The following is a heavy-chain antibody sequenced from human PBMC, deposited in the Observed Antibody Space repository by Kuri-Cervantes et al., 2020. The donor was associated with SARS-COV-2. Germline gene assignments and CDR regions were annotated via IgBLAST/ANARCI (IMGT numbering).Heavy chain of an antibody. V-gene: IGHV3-23*01. CDR1: GFTFTSFA. Sequence: GESLRLSCAASGFTFTSFAMNLVRQAPGKGLEWVSTTTHTGATTYYADSVKGRFTISRDNSKNTPYLQMNSLRAEDTAVYYCAKVSYDSSGHYYYHYDMEVWGQGTTVTVSS. J-gene: IGHJ6*02. CDR2: TTHTGATT. D-gene: IGHD3-22*01. CDR3: AKVSYDSSGHYYYHYDMEV.